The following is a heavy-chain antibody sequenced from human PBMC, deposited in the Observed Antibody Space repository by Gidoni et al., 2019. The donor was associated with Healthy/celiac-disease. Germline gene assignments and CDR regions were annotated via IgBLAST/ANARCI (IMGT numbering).Heavy chain of an antibody. CDR1: GGSISSGSYY. J-gene: IGHJ6*02. Sequence: QVQLQESGPGLVKPSQTLSLTCTVSGGSISSGSYYWSWIRQPAGKGLEWIGRIYTSGSTNYNPSLKSRVTISVDTSKNQFSLKLSSVTAADTAVYYCARDAPVGYCGGDCSLYYYGMDVWGQGTTVTVSS. D-gene: IGHD2-21*02. V-gene: IGHV4-61*02. CDR2: IYTSGST. CDR3: ARDAPVGYCGGDCSLYYYGMDV.